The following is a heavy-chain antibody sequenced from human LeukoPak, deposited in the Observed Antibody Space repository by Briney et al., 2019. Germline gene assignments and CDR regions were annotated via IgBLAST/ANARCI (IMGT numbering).Heavy chain of an antibody. D-gene: IGHD3-3*01. CDR1: GFTFSSYS. CDR2: ISSSSTI. CDR3: ATTYYDFWSGYYMMAY. V-gene: IGHV3-48*02. Sequence: GGSLRLSCAASGFTFSSYSLNWVRQAPGKGLEWVSYISSSSTIYYADSVKGRFTISRDNDKNSLYLQMNSLRDEDTAVYYCATTYYDFWSGYYMMAYWGQGTLVTVSS. J-gene: IGHJ4*02.